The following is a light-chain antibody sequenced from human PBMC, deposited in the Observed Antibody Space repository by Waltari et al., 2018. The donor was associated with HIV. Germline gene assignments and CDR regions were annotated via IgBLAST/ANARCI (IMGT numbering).Light chain of an antibody. CDR1: GNDIGTYDY. V-gene: IGLV2-11*01. J-gene: IGLJ1*01. CDR3: SSFAGDYTYYV. Sequence: HSALTQPRSVSGSPGQSVTLPRTGTGNDIGTYDYVSWYQQHPGSAPRVLIYDVSKRSSGVPDRFSGSKSGNTASLTISDLQADDEAYYYCSSFAGDYTYYVLGTGTEVTVL. CDR2: DVS.